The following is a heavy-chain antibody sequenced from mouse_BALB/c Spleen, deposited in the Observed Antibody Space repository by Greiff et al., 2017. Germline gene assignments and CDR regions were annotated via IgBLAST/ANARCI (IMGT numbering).Heavy chain of an antibody. CDR2: INPSSGYT. D-gene: IGHD4-1*01. V-gene: IGHV1-4*02. CDR3: ARSVNWDDYYAMDY. CDR1: GYTFTSYT. Sequence: QVQLKQSAAELARPGASVKMSCKASGYTFTSYTMHWVKQRPGQGLEWIGYINPSSGYTEYNQKFKDKTTLTADKSSSTAYMQLSSLTSEDSAVYYCARSVNWDDYYAMDYWGQGTSVTVSS. J-gene: IGHJ4*01.